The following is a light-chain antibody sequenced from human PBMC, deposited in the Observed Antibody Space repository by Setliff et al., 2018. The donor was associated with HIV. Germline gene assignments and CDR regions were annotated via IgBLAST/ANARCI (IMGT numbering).Light chain of an antibody. Sequence: QSALTQPRSVSGSPGQSVTISCTGTSSDVGGYNYVSWYQHHPGKAPKFMIYDVSKRPSGVPDRFSGSKSGNTASLTISGLQAEDEADYYCCSYAGSYAFVLGTGTKVTV. V-gene: IGLV2-11*01. CDR3: CSYAGSYAFV. CDR2: DVS. CDR1: SSDVGGYNY. J-gene: IGLJ1*01.